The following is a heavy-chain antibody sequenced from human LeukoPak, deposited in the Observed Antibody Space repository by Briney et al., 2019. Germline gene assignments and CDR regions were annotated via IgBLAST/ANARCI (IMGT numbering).Heavy chain of an antibody. CDR1: GFTFGSYA. CDR2: ISGRGENA. J-gene: IGHJ4*02. D-gene: IGHD3-10*01. V-gene: IGHV3-23*01. Sequence: GGSLRLSCVVSGFTFGSYAMNWVRQGPGKGLEWVSSISGRGENAYYAESVKGRFTISRDNAKNSLYLQMNSLRAEDTAVYYCARDRLLWFGESEADFDYWGQGTLVTVSS. CDR3: ARDRLLWFGESEADFDY.